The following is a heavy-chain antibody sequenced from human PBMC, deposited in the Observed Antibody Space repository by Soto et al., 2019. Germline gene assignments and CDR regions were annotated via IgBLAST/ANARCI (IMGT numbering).Heavy chain of an antibody. V-gene: IGHV3-30*18. CDR2: ISYDGSIR. CDR3: ANSEYSRYKNIDV. D-gene: IGHD5-18*01. CDR1: GFTFRGYG. Sequence: GGSRRLSCAASGFTFRGYGMHWVRQAPGRGLEWVALISYDGSIRYYADSVRGRFTISRDNSKNTLYLQMNSLRAEDTAVYYCANSEYSRYKNIDVWGQGTTVTVSS. J-gene: IGHJ6*02.